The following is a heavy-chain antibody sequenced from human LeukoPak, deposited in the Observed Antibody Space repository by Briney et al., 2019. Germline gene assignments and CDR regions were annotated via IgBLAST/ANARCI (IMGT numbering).Heavy chain of an antibody. CDR1: GYTFTSYG. D-gene: IGHD5-12*01. J-gene: IGHJ6*03. CDR2: INPNSGDT. Sequence: ASVKVSCKASGYTFTSYGISWVRQAPGQGLEWMGWINPNSGDTKYAQKFQGRVTMTRDTSISTAYMEVSRLRSDDTAVYYCARLYSGYGNNYYYMDVWGKGTTVTVSS. V-gene: IGHV1-2*02. CDR3: ARLYSGYGNNYYYMDV.